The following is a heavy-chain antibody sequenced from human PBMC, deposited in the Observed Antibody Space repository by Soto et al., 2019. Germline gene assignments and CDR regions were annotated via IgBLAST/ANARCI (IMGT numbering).Heavy chain of an antibody. CDR1: GFTFSSYG. V-gene: IGHV3-30*18. CDR3: AKDRGALRWSEEHYYFDY. D-gene: IGHD4-17*01. Sequence: GGSLRLSCAASGFTFSSYGMHWVRQAPGKGLEWVAVILYDGSKKYYADSMKGRFTISRDNSKNTLYLQMDSLRAEDTAVYYCAKDRGALRWSEEHYYFDYWGQGALVTVSS. CDR2: ILYDGSKK. J-gene: IGHJ4*02.